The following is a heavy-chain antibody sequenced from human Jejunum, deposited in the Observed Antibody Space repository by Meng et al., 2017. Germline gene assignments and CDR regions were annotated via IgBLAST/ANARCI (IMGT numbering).Heavy chain of an antibody. J-gene: IGHJ4*02. Sequence: QVQLQESGPGLVSPSETLSLICAVSGGSVSSSGYQWGWIRQPPGKGLEWIGYASTNYNPSLKSRVTISLDTSKNQFSLKLTSVTAADTAVHYCARDHWGSLDYWGQGILVTVSS. CDR2: AST. CDR1: GGSVSSSGYQ. D-gene: IGHD7-27*01. CDR3: ARDHWGSLDY. V-gene: IGHV4-61*08.